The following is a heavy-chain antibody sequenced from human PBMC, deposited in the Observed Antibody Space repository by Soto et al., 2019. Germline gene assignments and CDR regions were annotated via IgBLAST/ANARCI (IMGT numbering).Heavy chain of an antibody. Sequence: LQLQESGSGLVKPSQTLSLTCAVSGGSISSGGYSWSWVRQSPGKGLEWIGYIYHSGSTYYNPSPKNRDTISVSGSKNQFALKLRSVTAADTAVYYGASGGSTVTSAQAFDLWGQGTLVTVSS. CDR2: IYHSGST. CDR1: GGSISSGGYS. D-gene: IGHD4-17*01. V-gene: IGHV4-30-2*06. CDR3: ASGGSTVTSAQAFDL. J-gene: IGHJ3*01.